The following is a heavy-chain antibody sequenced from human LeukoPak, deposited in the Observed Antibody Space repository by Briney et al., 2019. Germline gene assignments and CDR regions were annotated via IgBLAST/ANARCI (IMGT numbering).Heavy chain of an antibody. CDR3: ARHGGYSSGRYGGKGFDY. CDR1: GGSISSYY. V-gene: IGHV4-59*08. J-gene: IGHJ4*02. Sequence: SETLSLTCTVSGGSISSYYWSWIRQPPGKGLEWIGYIYYSGSTNYNPSLKSRVTISVDTSKNQFSLKLSSVTAADTAVYYCARHGGYSSGRYGGKGFDYWGQGTLVTVSS. D-gene: IGHD6-19*01. CDR2: IYYSGST.